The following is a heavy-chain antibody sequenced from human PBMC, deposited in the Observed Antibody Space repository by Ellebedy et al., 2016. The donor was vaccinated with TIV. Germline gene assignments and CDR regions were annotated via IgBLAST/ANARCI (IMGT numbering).Heavy chain of an antibody. J-gene: IGHJ3*02. Sequence: AGSLRLSXDASGFTFSSYAMSCLRQAPGKGLEWVSVFGGRSTTTYYADSVKGRFTISRDNSKNTLFLQMNSLRGDDTARYYCAKISPTHRGAFDIWGQGTMVTVSS. CDR1: GFTFSSYA. D-gene: IGHD3-3*02. V-gene: IGHV3-23*01. CDR3: AKISPTHRGAFDI. CDR2: FGGRSTTT.